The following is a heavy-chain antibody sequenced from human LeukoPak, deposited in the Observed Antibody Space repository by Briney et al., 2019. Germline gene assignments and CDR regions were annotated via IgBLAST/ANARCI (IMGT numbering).Heavy chain of an antibody. CDR1: GFTLSNYD. J-gene: IGHJ3*02. CDR3: AREMSGSNDAFDI. CDR2: IYRAGDT. Sequence: GGSLRLSCAASGFTLSNYDMHWVRHGTGEGLEWVSMIYRAGDTYYPDSVKGRFTVSRDYAKNSFYLQMNSLRAGDTAVYYCAREMSGSNDAFDIWGQGTMVTVSS. V-gene: IGHV3-13*01. D-gene: IGHD3-10*01.